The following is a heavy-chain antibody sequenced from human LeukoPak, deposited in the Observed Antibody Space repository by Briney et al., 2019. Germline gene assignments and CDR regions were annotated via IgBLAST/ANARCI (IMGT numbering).Heavy chain of an antibody. CDR2: ISGSGDST. Sequence: GGSLRLSCAASGFTFSSYAMSLVRQAPGKGLEWVSSISGSGDSTYYADSVKGRFTISRDNSKNTLYLQLNSLRAEDTAVYYCAKSRSSEARAGSNYWGQGTLVTASS. CDR1: GFTFSSYA. J-gene: IGHJ4*02. D-gene: IGHD6-6*01. CDR3: AKSRSSEARAGSNY. V-gene: IGHV3-23*01.